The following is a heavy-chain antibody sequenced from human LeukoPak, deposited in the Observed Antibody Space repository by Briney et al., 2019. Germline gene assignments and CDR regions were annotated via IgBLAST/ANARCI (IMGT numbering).Heavy chain of an antibody. V-gene: IGHV3-30-3*01. CDR1: GFTFSSYA. Sequence: PGGSLRLSCAASGFTFSSYAMHWVRQAPGKGLEWVAVISYDGSNKYYADSVKGRFTISRDNAKNSLYLQMNSLRAEDTAVYYCARDHPWQQPDRWGQGTLVTVSS. CDR2: ISYDGSNK. CDR3: ARDHPWQQPDR. D-gene: IGHD6-13*01. J-gene: IGHJ4*02.